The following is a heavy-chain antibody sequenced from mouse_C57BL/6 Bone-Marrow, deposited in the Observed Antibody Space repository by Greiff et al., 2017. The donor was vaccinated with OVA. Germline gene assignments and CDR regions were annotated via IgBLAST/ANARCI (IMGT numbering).Heavy chain of an antibody. CDR3: TTRGLLPLDY. V-gene: IGHV14-4*01. J-gene: IGHJ2*01. CDR1: GFNIKDDY. CDR2: IDPENGDT. Sequence: EVKLMESGAELVRPGASVKLSCTASGFNIKDDYMHWVKQRPEQGLEWIGWIDPENGDTEYASKFQGKATITADTSSNTAYLQRSSLTSEDTAVYYCTTRGLLPLDYWGQGTTLTVSS. D-gene: IGHD2-3*01.